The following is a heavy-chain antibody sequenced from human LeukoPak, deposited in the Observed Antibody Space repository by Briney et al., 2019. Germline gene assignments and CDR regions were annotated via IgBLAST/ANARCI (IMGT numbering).Heavy chain of an antibody. CDR1: GGTFSSYA. CDR2: IIPIFGTA. V-gene: IGHV1-69*01. Sequence: SVTVSCTASGGTFSSYAISWVRQAPGQGLEWMGGIIPIFGTANYAQKFQGRVTITADESTSTAYMELSSLRSEDTAVYYCARASSWLLTASNFDYWGQGTLVTVSS. CDR3: ARASSWLLTASNFDY. D-gene: IGHD3-22*01. J-gene: IGHJ4*02.